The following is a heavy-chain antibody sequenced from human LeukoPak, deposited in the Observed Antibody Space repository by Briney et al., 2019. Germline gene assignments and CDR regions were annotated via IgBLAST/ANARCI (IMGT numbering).Heavy chain of an antibody. V-gene: IGHV3-11*01. J-gene: IGHJ4*02. CDR2: ISSSGSTI. Sequence: GRSLRLSCAASGFTISDYYMSWIRQAPGKGLEWVSYISSSGSTIYYADSVKGRFTISRDNAKNSLYLQMNSLRAEDTAVYYCARHLTSGLVIHDYFDYWGQGTLVTVSS. D-gene: IGHD3/OR15-3a*01. CDR1: GFTISDYY. CDR3: ARHLTSGLVIHDYFDY.